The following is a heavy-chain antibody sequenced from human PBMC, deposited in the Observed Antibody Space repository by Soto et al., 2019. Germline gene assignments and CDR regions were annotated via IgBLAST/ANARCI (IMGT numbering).Heavy chain of an antibody. D-gene: IGHD4-17*01. J-gene: IGHJ6*02. V-gene: IGHV1-2*02. CDR2: INPNSGGT. CDR1: GYTFTGYY. CDR3: ARERGYGGNSNYYYYGMDV. Sequence: ASVKVSCKASGYTFTGYYMHWVRQAPGQGLEWMGWINPNSGGTNYSQKFQGKFTMTRDASISTAYMELSRLRSDDTAGYYCARERGYGGNSNYYYYGMDVWGQGTTVTVSS.